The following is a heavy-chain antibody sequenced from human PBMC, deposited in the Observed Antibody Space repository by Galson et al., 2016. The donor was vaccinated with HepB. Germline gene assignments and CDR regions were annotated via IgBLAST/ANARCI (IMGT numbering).Heavy chain of an antibody. D-gene: IGHD2-2*01. CDR2: IDPSDSFV. V-gene: IGHV5-10-1*01. J-gene: IGHJ6*03. CDR1: GYTFTTYW. Sequence: QSGAEVKKPGESLRISCKGSGYTFTTYWISWVRQMPGKGLEWMGRIDPSDSFVSYSPSFNGHVNISVDKSISTAYLQWSSLKASDTAIYYCARRGMEVDPTATGRRPYYYHFMDVWGKGTTVTVSS. CDR3: ARRGMEVDPTATGRRPYYYHFMDV.